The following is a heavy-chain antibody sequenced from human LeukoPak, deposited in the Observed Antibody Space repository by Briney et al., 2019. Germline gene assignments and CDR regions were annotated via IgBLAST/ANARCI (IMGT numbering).Heavy chain of an antibody. CDR3: ARRGGAYGPYNWFDP. J-gene: IGHJ5*02. CDR2: IYPGDSDT. D-gene: IGHD4-17*01. CDR1: GFSFTSYW. V-gene: IGHV5-51*01. Sequence: GESLKISYKGSGFSFTSYWIGWVRQMPGKGLEWMGIIYPGDSDTRYSPSFQGQVTISADKSISTAYLQWSSLKASDTAMYYCARRGGAYGPYNWFDPWGQGTLVTVSS.